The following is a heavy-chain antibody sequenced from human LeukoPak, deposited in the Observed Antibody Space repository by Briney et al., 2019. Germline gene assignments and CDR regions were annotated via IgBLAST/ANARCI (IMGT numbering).Heavy chain of an antibody. J-gene: IGHJ5*02. CDR3: ASGDYDTLTGYWNWFDP. CDR1: GGSISSYY. CDR2: IYYSGTT. Sequence: SETLSLTCTVSGGSISSYYWNWIRQSPGKGLEWIGYIYYSGTTKYNPSLTSRVTISVDTSKNQFSLKLNSVTAADTAVYFCASGDYDTLTGYWNWFDPWGQGTLVTVSS. V-gene: IGHV4-59*01. D-gene: IGHD3-9*01.